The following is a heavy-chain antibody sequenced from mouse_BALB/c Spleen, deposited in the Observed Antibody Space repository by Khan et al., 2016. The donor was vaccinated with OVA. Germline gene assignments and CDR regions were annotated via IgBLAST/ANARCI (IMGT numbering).Heavy chain of an antibody. CDR1: GYSFTSYL. CDR2: IFPGKSDT. Sequence: EVQLQESGTVLARPGASVKMSCKASGYSFTSYLIHWVKQRPGQGLEWIGDIFPGKSDTTYNQKFKDKAKLTAGTSASTAYMELSSLKNEDTAVYYCTRGGYSSFAYWGQGTLVTVSA. CDR3: TRGGYSSFAY. J-gene: IGHJ3*01. V-gene: IGHV1-5*01. D-gene: IGHD1-3*01.